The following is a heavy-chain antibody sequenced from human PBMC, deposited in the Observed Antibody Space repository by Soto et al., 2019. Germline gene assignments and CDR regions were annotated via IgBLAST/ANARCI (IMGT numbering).Heavy chain of an antibody. Sequence: PGGSLRLSCAASGFTFSSYGMHWVRQAPGKGLEWVAVISYDGSNKYYADSVKGRFTISRDNSKNTPYLQMNSLRAEDTAVYYCAKALARRAYGLFDYWGQGTLVTVS. CDR3: AKALARRAYGLFDY. V-gene: IGHV3-30*18. CDR1: GFTFSSYG. D-gene: IGHD1-1*01. J-gene: IGHJ4*02. CDR2: ISYDGSNK.